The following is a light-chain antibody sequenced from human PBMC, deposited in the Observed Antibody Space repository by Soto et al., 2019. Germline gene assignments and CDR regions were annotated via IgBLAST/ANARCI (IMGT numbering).Light chain of an antibody. V-gene: IGKV1-39*01. CDR1: QSISYY. Sequence: DIQMTQSPYSLSASVGDRVTITCRASQSISYYLNWYQQKQGRAPGLLIYSTSTLQSGVPSKFSGSASGTDFTLTISSLQPEDFATYYCQQSYSTPWTFCQGTKVDIK. J-gene: IGKJ1*01. CDR3: QQSYSTPWT. CDR2: STS.